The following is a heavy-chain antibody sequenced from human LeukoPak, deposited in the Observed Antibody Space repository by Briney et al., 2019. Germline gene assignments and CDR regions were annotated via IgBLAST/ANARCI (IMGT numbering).Heavy chain of an antibody. V-gene: IGHV3-74*01. CDR1: GFTFSSYW. D-gene: IGHD1-26*01. J-gene: IGHJ4*02. CDR2: INSDGGST. Sequence: GGSLRLSCAASGFTFSSYWMHWVRQVPGKGLVWVSLINSDGGSTRYADSVKGRFTISRDNAKKTLYLQMNSLRAEDTAVYYCVKDLSGSYTFDYWGQGTLVTVSS. CDR3: VKDLSGSYTFDY.